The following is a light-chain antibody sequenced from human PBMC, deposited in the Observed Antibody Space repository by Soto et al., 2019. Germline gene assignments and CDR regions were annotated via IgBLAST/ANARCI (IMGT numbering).Light chain of an antibody. CDR3: QQRSNWPLT. J-gene: IGKJ4*01. CDR1: QSVSSY. V-gene: IGKV3-11*01. CDR2: DAS. Sequence: EIVLTQSPPTLSLSPGERATLSCRASQSVSSYLAWYQQKPGQAPRLLIYDASNRATGIPARFSGSGSGTDFTLTISSLEPEDFAVYYCQQRSNWPLTFGGGTKVEI.